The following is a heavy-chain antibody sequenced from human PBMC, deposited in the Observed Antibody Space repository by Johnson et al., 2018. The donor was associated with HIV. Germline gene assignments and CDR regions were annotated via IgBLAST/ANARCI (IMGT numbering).Heavy chain of an antibody. CDR1: GFTFSSYG. V-gene: IGHV3-13*01. D-gene: IGHD1-26*01. Sequence: VQLVESGGGVVQPERSLRLSCAASGFTFSSYGMHWVRQATGKGLEWVSAIGTAGDTYYPGSVKGRFTISRENAKNSLYLQMNSLRAGDTAVYYCARGSEDAFDIWGQGTMVTVSS. J-gene: IGHJ3*02. CDR2: IGTAGDT. CDR3: ARGSEDAFDI.